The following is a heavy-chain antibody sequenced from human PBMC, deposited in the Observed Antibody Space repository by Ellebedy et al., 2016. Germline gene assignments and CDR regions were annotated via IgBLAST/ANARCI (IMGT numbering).Heavy chain of an antibody. J-gene: IGHJ6*02. CDR2: IKQDGSEK. CDR1: EFPFSNNW. CDR3: AREGRSGCMDV. D-gene: IGHD3-22*01. V-gene: IGHV3-7*01. Sequence: GGSLRLXCAASEFPFSNNWMAWLRQTPGKGLQWVANIKQDGSEKYYVHSVKGRFTISRDDGKNSLYLQLYSLRAEDTAVYYCAREGRSGCMDVWGQGTTVTVSS.